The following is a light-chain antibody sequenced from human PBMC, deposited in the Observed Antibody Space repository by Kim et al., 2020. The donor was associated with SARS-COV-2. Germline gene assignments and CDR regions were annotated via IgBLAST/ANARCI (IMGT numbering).Light chain of an antibody. CDR3: QTWGTGIRV. Sequence: SVKLTCTRSSGHSSYAIAWHQQQPEKGPRYLMKLNSDGSHSKGDGIPDRFSGSSSGAERYLTISSLQSEDEADYYCQTWGTGIRVFGGGTQLTVL. V-gene: IGLV4-69*01. J-gene: IGLJ2*01. CDR2: LNSDGSH. CDR1: SGHSSYA.